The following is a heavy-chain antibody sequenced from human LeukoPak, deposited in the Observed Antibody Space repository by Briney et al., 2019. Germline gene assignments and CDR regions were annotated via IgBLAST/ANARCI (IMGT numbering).Heavy chain of an antibody. CDR1: GFTFSSYS. CDR3: ARDSRSGGFELR. Sequence: GGSLRLSCAASGFTFSSYSMNWVRQAPGKGLEWVSYISSRSSTIYCADSVKGRFTISRDNAKNSLYLQTNSLRAEDTAVYYCARDSRSGGFELRWGQGTLVTVSS. CDR2: ISSRSSTI. V-gene: IGHV3-48*01. J-gene: IGHJ4*02. D-gene: IGHD4-23*01.